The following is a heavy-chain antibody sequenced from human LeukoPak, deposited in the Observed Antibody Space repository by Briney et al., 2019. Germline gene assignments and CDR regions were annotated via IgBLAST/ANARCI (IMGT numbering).Heavy chain of an antibody. CDR1: GFTFSSYG. V-gene: IGHV3-33*01. CDR2: IWYDGSNK. J-gene: IGHJ4*02. CDR3: VRGSGGAGYNYWGDY. Sequence: GRSLRLSCAASGFTFSSYGMHWVRQAPGKGLEWVAVIWYDGSNKYYADSVKGRFTISRDNSKNTLYLQMNSLRADDTAVYYCVRGSGGAGYNYWGDYWGQGTLVTVTP. D-gene: IGHD5-24*01.